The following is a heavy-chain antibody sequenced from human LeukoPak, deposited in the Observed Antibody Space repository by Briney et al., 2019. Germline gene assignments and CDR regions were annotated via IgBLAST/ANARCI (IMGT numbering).Heavy chain of an antibody. Sequence: SETLSLTCTVSGGSISSYYWSWIRQPPGKGLEWIGYIYYSGSTNYNPSLKSRVTISVDTSKNQFSLKLSPVTAADTAVYYCARDTLRPLDYIWGSYRLSTGWFDPWGQGTLVTVSS. CDR2: IYYSGST. V-gene: IGHV4-59*01. J-gene: IGHJ5*02. D-gene: IGHD3-16*02. CDR3: ARDTLRPLDYIWGSYRLSTGWFDP. CDR1: GGSISSYY.